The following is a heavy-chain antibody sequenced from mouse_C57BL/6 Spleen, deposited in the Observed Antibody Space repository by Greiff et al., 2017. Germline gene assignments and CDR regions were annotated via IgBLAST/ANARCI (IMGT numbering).Heavy chain of an antibody. CDR3: ARRGDYDYDQGFDY. CDR1: GYSFTDYN. D-gene: IGHD2-4*01. CDR2: INPNYGTT. J-gene: IGHJ2*01. V-gene: IGHV1-39*01. Sequence: VQLQQSGPELVKPGASVKISCKASGYSFTDYNMNWVKQSNGKSLEWIGVINPNYGTTSYNQKFKGKATLTVDQSSSTAYMQLNSLTSEDSAGYYGARRGDYDYDQGFDYWGQGTTLTVSS.